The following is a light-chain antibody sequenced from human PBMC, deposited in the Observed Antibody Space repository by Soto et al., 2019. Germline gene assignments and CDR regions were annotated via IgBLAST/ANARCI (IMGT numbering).Light chain of an antibody. CDR2: AAS. CDR3: QQSDNIPGT. CDR1: QSVSKY. J-gene: IGKJ1*01. Sequence: DVQLTQSPSSLSASVGDRVTITCRASQSVSKYLNWYQQKPGKAPKLLIFAASNLHSGVPSRFSGSGLGTHVTLTISSLQPEDLATHYCQQSDNIPGTFGQGTKVEL. V-gene: IGKV1-39*01.